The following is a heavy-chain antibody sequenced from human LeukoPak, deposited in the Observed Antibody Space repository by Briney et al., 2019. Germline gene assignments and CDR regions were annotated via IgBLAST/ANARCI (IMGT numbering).Heavy chain of an antibody. CDR3: ARAVSSGYDPFDY. V-gene: IGHV3-53*01. J-gene: IGHJ4*02. D-gene: IGHD3-22*01. CDR1: GFTFSSSA. CDR2: IYSGGNT. Sequence: GGSLRLSCAASGFTFSSSAMSWVRQAPGKWLEWVSVIYSGGNTYYADSVKGRFTISRDNSKNTLYLQMNSLRAEDTAVYYCARAVSSGYDPFDYWGQGTLVTVSS.